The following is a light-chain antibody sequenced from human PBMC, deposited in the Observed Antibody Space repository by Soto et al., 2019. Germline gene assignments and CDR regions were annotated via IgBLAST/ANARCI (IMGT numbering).Light chain of an antibody. Sequence: DVQMTQSPSSLSASVGDRVTITCRASQVINSWLAWYQQKPGQAPKSLIYAASSLPTGVPSRFSGSESGTDFTLTISSLQPEESATYYCQQYNVYPLTFGGGTKVEIK. CDR2: AAS. CDR1: QVINSW. CDR3: QQYNVYPLT. V-gene: IGKV1D-16*01. J-gene: IGKJ4*01.